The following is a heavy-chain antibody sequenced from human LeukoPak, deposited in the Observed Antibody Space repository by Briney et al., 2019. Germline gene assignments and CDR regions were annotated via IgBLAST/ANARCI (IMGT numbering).Heavy chain of an antibody. V-gene: IGHV4-4*07. CDR3: ARQRRYCSGGSCYDYYYYGMDV. CDR2: IYTSGST. D-gene: IGHD2-15*01. J-gene: IGHJ6*02. CDR1: GGSISSYY. Sequence: SETLSLTCTVSGGSISSYYWSWIRQPAGKGLEWIGRIYTSGSTNYNPSLKSRVTMSVDTSKNQFSLKLSSVTAADTAVYYCARQRRYCSGGSCYDYYYYGMDVWGQGTTVTVSS.